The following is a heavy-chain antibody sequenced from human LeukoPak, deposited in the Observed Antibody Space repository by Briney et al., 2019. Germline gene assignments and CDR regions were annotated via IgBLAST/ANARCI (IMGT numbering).Heavy chain of an antibody. J-gene: IGHJ5*02. D-gene: IGHD4-23*01. CDR1: GFTFSAYA. Sequence: GGSLRLSCAASGFTFSAYAMSWVRQAPGKGLEWVSGIGGSGISTYYTDSVKGRFTVSRGNSKNTLYLQINSLRAEDTAVYYCAKAPFTTMVTPGGNWFDPWGQGILVTVSS. CDR2: IGGSGIST. V-gene: IGHV3-23*01. CDR3: AKAPFTTMVTPGGNWFDP.